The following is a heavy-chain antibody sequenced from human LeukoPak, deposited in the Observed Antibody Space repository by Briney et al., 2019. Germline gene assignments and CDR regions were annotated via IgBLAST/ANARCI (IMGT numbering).Heavy chain of an antibody. CDR1: GHSITGGHY. CDR3: ARRYIAVGHDYFDY. V-gene: IGHV4-38-2*02. Sequence: SETLSLTCTVSGHSITGGHYWDWIRQPPGKGLEWIGSIYPSGSTYNTPSLKSRVTISVDTAKKQFSLKLNSVTAADTAVYYCARRYIAVGHDYFDYWGQGTLVIVSS. J-gene: IGHJ4*02. D-gene: IGHD6-19*01. CDR2: IYPSGST.